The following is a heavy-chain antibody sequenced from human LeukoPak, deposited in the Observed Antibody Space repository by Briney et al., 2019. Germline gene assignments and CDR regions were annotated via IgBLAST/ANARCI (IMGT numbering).Heavy chain of an antibody. V-gene: IGHV4-34*01. J-gene: IGHJ4*02. CDR1: GGSFSGYY. Sequence: SETLSLTCAVYGGSFSGYYWSWIRQPPGKGLEWIGEINHSGSTNYNPSLKSRVTISVDTSKNQFSLKLSSVTAADTAVYYCARDLSPMVRGGYFDYWGRGTLVTVSS. CDR3: ARDLSPMVRGGYFDY. CDR2: INHSGST. D-gene: IGHD3-10*01.